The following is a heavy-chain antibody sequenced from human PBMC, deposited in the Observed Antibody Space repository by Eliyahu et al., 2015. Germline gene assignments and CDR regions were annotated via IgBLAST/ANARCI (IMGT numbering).Heavy chain of an antibody. Sequence: QVQLVESGGGVVQPGRSLRLSXAASGFPVXSYAXHWVRQAPGKGLEWVAVISYDGSNKYYADSVKGRFTISRDNSKNTLYLQMNSLRAEDTAVYYCARDSEVVVASLTPDWFDPWGQGTLVTVSS. CDR1: GFPVXSYA. CDR2: ISYDGSNK. J-gene: IGHJ5*02. V-gene: IGHV3-30-3*01. D-gene: IGHD2-15*01. CDR3: ARDSEVVVASLTPDWFDP.